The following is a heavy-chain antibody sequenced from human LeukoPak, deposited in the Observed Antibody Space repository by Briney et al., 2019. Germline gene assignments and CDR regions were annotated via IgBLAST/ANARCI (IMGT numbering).Heavy chain of an antibody. CDR3: ATRQPDDYSNYYMDV. Sequence: GASVKVSCKVSGYTLTELSMHWVRQAPGKGLEWMGGFDPENGETIYAQKFQGRVTMTEDTSTDTAYMELSSLRSEDTAVYYCATRQPDDYSNYYMDVWGKGTTVTVSS. J-gene: IGHJ6*03. CDR2: FDPENGET. CDR1: GYTLTELS. D-gene: IGHD4-11*01. V-gene: IGHV1-24*01.